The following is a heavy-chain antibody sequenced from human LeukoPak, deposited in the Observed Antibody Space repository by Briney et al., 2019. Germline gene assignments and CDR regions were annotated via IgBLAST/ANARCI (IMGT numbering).Heavy chain of an antibody. J-gene: IGHJ4*02. CDR2: IYHSGST. Sequence: SQTLSLTCAVSGGSISSGGYSWSWIRQPPGKGLEWNGYIYHSGSTYYNPSLKRRVTLSVSRSKNQFFLKVSAVTAGGTAVYLCARALLWFRESTPYYFDFWGQGTLVSV. CDR1: GGSISSGGYS. V-gene: IGHV4-30-2*01. CDR3: ARALLWFRESTPYYFDF. D-gene: IGHD3-10*01.